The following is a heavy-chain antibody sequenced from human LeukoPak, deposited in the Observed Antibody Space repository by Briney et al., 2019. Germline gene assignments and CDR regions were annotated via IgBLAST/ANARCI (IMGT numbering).Heavy chain of an antibody. V-gene: IGHV4-34*01. J-gene: IGHJ4*02. CDR2: INHSGST. CDR3: ARAGGSSWLRGRPPVY. D-gene: IGHD5-12*01. Sequence: SETLSLTCAVYGGSFSGYYWSWIRQPPGKGLEWIGEINHSGSTNYNPSLKSRVTISVDTSKNQFSLKLSSVTAADTAVYYCARAGGSSWLRGRPPVYWGQGTLVTVSS. CDR1: GGSFSGYY.